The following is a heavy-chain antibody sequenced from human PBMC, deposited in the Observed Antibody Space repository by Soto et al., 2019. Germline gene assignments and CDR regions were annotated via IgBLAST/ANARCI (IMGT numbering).Heavy chain of an antibody. Sequence: QVQLVQAGAEVKKPGSSVKVSCKVSGGTFSNYAISWVRQAPGQGLEWMGGIIPIFGTANYAQKFQERVTISSDESTSAAYTELRSLRSEDTAVYYCARRRRFVEWFHYGMDVWGQGTTVSVSS. CDR2: IIPIFGTA. V-gene: IGHV1-69*05. J-gene: IGHJ6*02. D-gene: IGHD3-3*01. CDR1: GGTFSNYA. CDR3: ARRRRFVEWFHYGMDV.